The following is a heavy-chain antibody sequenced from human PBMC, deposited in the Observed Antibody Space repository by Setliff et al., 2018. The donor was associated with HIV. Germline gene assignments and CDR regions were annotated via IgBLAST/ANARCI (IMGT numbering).Heavy chain of an antibody. CDR3: AKRTFGSGRLDP. D-gene: IGHD3-16*01. V-gene: IGHV4-61*09. CDR1: GDSISSGSYY. Sequence: SETLSLTCSVSGDSISSGSYYWSWIRLPAGKGLEWIGQIHTTGSTNYNPSLKSRVTISMDTSKNQYSLNLNSVTATDTAVYYCAKRTFGSGRLDPWGQGTLVTVSS. J-gene: IGHJ5*02. CDR2: IHTTGST.